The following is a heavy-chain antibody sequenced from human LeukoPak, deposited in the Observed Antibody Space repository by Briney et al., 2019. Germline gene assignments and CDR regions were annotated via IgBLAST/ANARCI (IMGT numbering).Heavy chain of an antibody. D-gene: IGHD1-14*01. Sequence: SETLSLTCTVSGGSISSYYWSWIRQPPGKGLEWIGYIYHSGSTYYNPSLKSRVTISVDRSKNQFSLKLSSVTAADTAVYYCARDPVGTTFDYWGQGTLVTVSS. V-gene: IGHV4-59*12. CDR2: IYHSGST. CDR3: ARDPVGTTFDY. J-gene: IGHJ4*02. CDR1: GGSISSYY.